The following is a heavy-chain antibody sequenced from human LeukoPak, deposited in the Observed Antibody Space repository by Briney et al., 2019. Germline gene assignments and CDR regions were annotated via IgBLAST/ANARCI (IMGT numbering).Heavy chain of an antibody. D-gene: IGHD3-3*01. Sequence: GAPVKVSCKASGYTFTSYDINWVRQATGQGLEWMGWMNPNSGNTGYAQKFQGRVTMTRNTSISTAYMELSSLRSEDTAVYYCARKYRVDYDFWSGPIDYWGQGTLVTVSS. CDR2: MNPNSGNT. J-gene: IGHJ4*02. CDR1: GYTFTSYD. CDR3: ARKYRVDYDFWSGPIDY. V-gene: IGHV1-8*01.